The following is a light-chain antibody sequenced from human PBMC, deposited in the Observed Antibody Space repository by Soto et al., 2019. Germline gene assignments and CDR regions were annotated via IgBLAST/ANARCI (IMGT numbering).Light chain of an antibody. CDR2: DVT. CDR3: SSYTSSNTLV. Sequence: QSVLTQPASVSGSPGQSITISCTGTSSDIGGYNYVSWYQHHPGKAPKLMIYDVTNRPSGVSNRFSGSKSDNTASLTISGLQAEDEADYYCSSYTSSNTLVFGTGTKLTVL. CDR1: SSDIGGYNY. V-gene: IGLV2-14*01. J-gene: IGLJ1*01.